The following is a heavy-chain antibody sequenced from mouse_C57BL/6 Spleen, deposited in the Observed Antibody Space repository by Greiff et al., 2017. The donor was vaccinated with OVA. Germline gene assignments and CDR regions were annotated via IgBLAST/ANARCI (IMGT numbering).Heavy chain of an antibody. CDR3: ARRDYYGSRYEAMDY. CDR2: ISSGSSTI. V-gene: IGHV5-17*01. Sequence: EVQRVESGGGLVKPGGSLKLSCAASGFTFSDYGMHWVRQAPEKGLEWVAYISSGSSTIYYADTVKGRFTISRDNAKNTLFLQITSLRSEDTAMYYCARRDYYGSRYEAMDYWGQGTSVTVSS. D-gene: IGHD1-1*01. J-gene: IGHJ4*01. CDR1: GFTFSDYG.